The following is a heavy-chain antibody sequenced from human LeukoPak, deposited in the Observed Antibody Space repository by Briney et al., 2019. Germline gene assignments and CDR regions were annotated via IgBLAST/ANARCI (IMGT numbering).Heavy chain of an antibody. D-gene: IGHD3-10*01. Sequence: SVKVSCKASGGTFSSYAISWVRQAPGQGLEWMGGIIPIFGTANYAQKFQGGVTITADESTSTAHMELSSLRSEDTAVYYCARRGSGGSGSYYNSPLDYWGQGTLVTVSS. CDR2: IIPIFGTA. J-gene: IGHJ4*02. V-gene: IGHV1-69*13. CDR1: GGTFSSYA. CDR3: ARRGSGGSGSYYNSPLDY.